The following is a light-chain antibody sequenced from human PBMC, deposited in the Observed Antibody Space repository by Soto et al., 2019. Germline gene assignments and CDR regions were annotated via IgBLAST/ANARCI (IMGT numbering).Light chain of an antibody. CDR2: DVS. V-gene: IGLV2-11*01. CDR3: CSYAGSYTFEGV. J-gene: IGLJ1*01. Sequence: QSALTQPRSVSGSPGQSVTISCTGTSSDVGGYNYVSWYQQHPGKAPKLMIYDVSKRPSGVPDRFSGSKSGNTASLTISGLHAEDEADYYCCSYAGSYTFEGVFGTGTELTVL. CDR1: SSDVGGYNY.